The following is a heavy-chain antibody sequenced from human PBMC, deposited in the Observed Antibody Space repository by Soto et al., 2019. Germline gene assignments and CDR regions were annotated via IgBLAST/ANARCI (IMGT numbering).Heavy chain of an antibody. D-gene: IGHD2-2*01. Sequence: QVQLVQSGAEVKKPGSSVKVSCKASGGTFSSYAISWVRQAPGQGLEWMGGIIPIFGTANYAQKFQGRVTIPADKSTSTAYMGLSSLSSEDTAVYYCERGPENDVPAADSIDYWGQGTLVTVFS. CDR2: IIPIFGTA. J-gene: IGHJ4*02. CDR1: GGTFSSYA. CDR3: ERGPENDVPAADSIDY. V-gene: IGHV1-69*06.